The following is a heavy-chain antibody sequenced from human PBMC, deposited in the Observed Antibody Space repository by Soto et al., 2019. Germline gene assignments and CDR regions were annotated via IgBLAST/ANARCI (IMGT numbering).Heavy chain of an antibody. J-gene: IGHJ6*02. D-gene: IGHD5-12*01. CDR1: GGTFSSYT. Sequence: SVKVSCKASGGTFSSYTISWVRQAPGQGLEWMGRIIPILGIANYAQKFQGRVTITADKSTSTAYMELSSLRSEDTAVYYCAREEGYGGYYYYGMDVWGQGTTVTVSS. CDR2: IIPILGIA. CDR3: AREEGYGGYYYYGMDV. V-gene: IGHV1-69*04.